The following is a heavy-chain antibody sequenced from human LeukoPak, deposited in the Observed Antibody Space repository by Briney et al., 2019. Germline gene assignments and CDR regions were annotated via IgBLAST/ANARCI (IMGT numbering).Heavy chain of an antibody. V-gene: IGHV3-23*01. CDR2: INDRGGRT. J-gene: IGHJ6*02. CDR3: AKNNGGWSKSSDV. Sequence: GGSLRLSCAASGFTFSSYAMGWVRQAPGKGLEWVSAINDRGGRTNYADSVKGRFTISRDNSKNTLYLQMNSLRAEDTAVYYCAKNNGGWSKSSDVWGQGTTVTVSS. CDR1: GFTFSSYA. D-gene: IGHD6-19*01.